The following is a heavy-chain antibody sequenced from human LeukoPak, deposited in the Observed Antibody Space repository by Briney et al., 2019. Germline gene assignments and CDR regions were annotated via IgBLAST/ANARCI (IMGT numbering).Heavy chain of an antibody. CDR1: GYTFTSYY. CDR3: ARACSSTSCLRY. D-gene: IGHD2-2*01. Sequence: ASVKVSCKASGYTFTSYYIHWVRQAPGQGLEWMGWINPNSGGTNYAQKFQGRVTMTRDTSISTAYMELSRLRSDDTAVYYCARACSSTSCLRYWGQGTLVTVSS. CDR2: INPNSGGT. V-gene: IGHV1-2*02. J-gene: IGHJ4*02.